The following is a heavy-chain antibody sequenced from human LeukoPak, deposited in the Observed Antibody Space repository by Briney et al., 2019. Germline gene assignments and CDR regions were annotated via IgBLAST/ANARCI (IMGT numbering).Heavy chain of an antibody. CDR2: IYYSGST. V-gene: IGHV4-59*12. D-gene: IGHD3-16*01. J-gene: IGHJ5*02. CDR1: GGSISSYY. Sequence: SETLSLTCTVSGGSISSYYWSWIRQPPGKGLEWIGYIYYSGSTNYNPSLKSRVTISVDTSKNQFSLKLSSVTAADTAVYYCAREGGYLIKWFDPWGQGTLVTVSS. CDR3: AREGGYLIKWFDP.